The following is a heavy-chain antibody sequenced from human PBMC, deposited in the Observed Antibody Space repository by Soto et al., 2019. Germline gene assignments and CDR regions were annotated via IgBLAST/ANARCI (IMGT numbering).Heavy chain of an antibody. V-gene: IGHV1-3*01. Sequence: ASVKVSCKASGYTFTSYAMHWVRQAPGQRLEWMGWINAGNGNTKYSQKFQGRVTITRDTSASTAYMELSSLRSEDTAVYCCARSEYYDFWSGPNNWFDPWGQGTLVTVSS. CDR2: INAGNGNT. CDR1: GYTFTSYA. CDR3: ARSEYYDFWSGPNNWFDP. D-gene: IGHD3-3*01. J-gene: IGHJ5*02.